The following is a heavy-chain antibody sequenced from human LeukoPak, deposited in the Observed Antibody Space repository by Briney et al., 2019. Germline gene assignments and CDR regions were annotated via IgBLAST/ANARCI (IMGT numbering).Heavy chain of an antibody. J-gene: IGHJ3*02. Sequence: SETLSLTCTVSGDSISSHYWSWIRQPPGKGPEWIGYIYYSGSTNYNPSLKSRVTISVDTPKNQFSLKLSSVTAADTAVYYCARLPGIAAPDRDAFDIWGQGTTVTVSS. CDR2: IYYSGST. V-gene: IGHV4-59*08. D-gene: IGHD6-13*01. CDR3: ARLPGIAAPDRDAFDI. CDR1: GDSISSHY.